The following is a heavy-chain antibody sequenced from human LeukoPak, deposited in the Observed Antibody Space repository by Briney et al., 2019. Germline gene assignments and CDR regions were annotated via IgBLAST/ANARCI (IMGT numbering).Heavy chain of an antibody. V-gene: IGHV3-21*04. Sequence: GGSLRLSCAASGFKFRDQSMSWVRQAPGKGLEWVSSISSSNTHINYADSVKGRFTISRDNAENSLYLQMNSLRAEDTAVYYCASLTYYFDSSGYYPGYFQHWGQGTLVTVSS. D-gene: IGHD3-22*01. J-gene: IGHJ1*01. CDR3: ASLTYYFDSSGYYPGYFQH. CDR2: ISSSNTHI. CDR1: GFKFRDQS.